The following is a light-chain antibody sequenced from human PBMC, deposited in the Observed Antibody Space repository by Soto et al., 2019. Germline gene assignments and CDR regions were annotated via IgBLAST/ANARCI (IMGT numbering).Light chain of an antibody. CDR2: GAS. CDR3: QQYGSSPYT. J-gene: IGKJ2*01. Sequence: EIVLTQSPGTLSLSPGERATLSCRASQSVSSSYLAWYQKKPGQAPRLLIYGASSRATGIPDRFSGSGSGTDFTLTISRLEPDDFAVYYCQQYGSSPYTFGQGTKLEI. CDR1: QSVSSSY. V-gene: IGKV3-20*01.